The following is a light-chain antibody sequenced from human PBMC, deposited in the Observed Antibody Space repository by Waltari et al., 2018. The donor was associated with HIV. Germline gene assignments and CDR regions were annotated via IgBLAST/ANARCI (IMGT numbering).Light chain of an antibody. CDR1: ALAKQF. Sequence: SFDLRQAPALSVSPGQTARITCSGDALAKQFCYWYQQKPGQAPVLVIYNDNERPSGIPQRFSGSGSGTTATLTISGVQAEDEADYYCQSADSSVTYEVVFGGGTKLTVL. CDR2: NDN. V-gene: IGLV3-25*03. J-gene: IGLJ3*02. CDR3: QSADSSVTYEVV.